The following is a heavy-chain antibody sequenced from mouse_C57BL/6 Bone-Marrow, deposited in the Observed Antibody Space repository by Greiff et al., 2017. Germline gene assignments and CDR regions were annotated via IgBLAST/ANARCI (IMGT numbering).Heavy chain of an antibody. Sequence: QVQLQQSGAELVRPGTSVKMSCKASGYTFTNYWIGWAKQRPGHGLEWIGDIYPGGGYTNYNEKFKGKATLTAEKSSSTAYMQISSLTSDDSAIYYCARYDGYYDAMDYWGQGTSVTVSS. V-gene: IGHV1-63*01. J-gene: IGHJ4*01. CDR3: ARYDGYYDAMDY. D-gene: IGHD2-3*01. CDR2: IYPGGGYT. CDR1: GYTFTNYW.